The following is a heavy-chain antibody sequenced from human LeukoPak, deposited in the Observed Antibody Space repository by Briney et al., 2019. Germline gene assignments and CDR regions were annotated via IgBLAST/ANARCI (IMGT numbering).Heavy chain of an antibody. CDR1: GFTFSSYG. CDR3: AKDLHPYYYGSGSNWFDP. V-gene: IGHV3-30*18. CDR2: ISYDGSNK. Sequence: GRSLRLSCAASGFTFSSYGMHWVRQAPGKGLEWVAVISYDGSNKYYADSVKGRFTISRDNSKNTLYLQMNSLRAEDTAVYYCAKDLHPYYYGSGSNWFDPWGQGTLVTVSS. D-gene: IGHD3-10*01. J-gene: IGHJ5*02.